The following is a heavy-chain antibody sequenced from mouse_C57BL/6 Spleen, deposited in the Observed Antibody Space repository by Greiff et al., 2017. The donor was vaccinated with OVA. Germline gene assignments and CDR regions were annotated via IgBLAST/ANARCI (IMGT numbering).Heavy chain of an antibody. CDR3: TAALGTDY. D-gene: IGHD4-1*01. V-gene: IGHV6-3*01. Sequence: EVQVEESGGGLVQPGGSMKLSCVASGFTFSNYWMNWVRQSPEKGLEWVAQIRLKSDNYATHYAESVKGRFTISRDDSKSSVYLQMNNLRADDTGIYYCTAALGTDYWGQGTTLTVSS. CDR1: GFTFSNYW. CDR2: IRLKSDNYAT. J-gene: IGHJ2*01.